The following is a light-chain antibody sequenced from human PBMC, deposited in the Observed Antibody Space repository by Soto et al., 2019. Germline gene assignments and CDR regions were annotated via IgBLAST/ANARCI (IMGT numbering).Light chain of an antibody. J-gene: IGLJ1*01. CDR3: QSYDSSLSGYV. Sequence: QSVLTQPPSVSGAPGQRVTISCTGSSSNIGANYDVHWYQHLPGTAPKLLIYGNSNRPSGVPDRFSGSKSGTSASLAITGLQAEDEADYYCQSYDSSLSGYVVGTGTKVTV. CDR2: GNS. CDR1: SSNIGANYD. V-gene: IGLV1-40*01.